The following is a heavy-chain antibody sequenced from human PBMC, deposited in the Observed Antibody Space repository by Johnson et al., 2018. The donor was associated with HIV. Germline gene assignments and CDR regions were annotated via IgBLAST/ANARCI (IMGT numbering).Heavy chain of an antibody. V-gene: IGHV3-53*01. J-gene: IGHJ3*02. CDR3: AKVLWPDALDI. CDR2: IYSGGST. D-gene: IGHD2-21*01. Sequence: EVQLVESGGGLIQPGGSLRLSCAASGFTVSSNYMSWVRQAPGKGLEWVSVIYSGGSTYYADSVKGRFTISRDNSKNTLYLQMNSLRAEDKAVYYCAKVLWPDALDIWGQGTMVTVSS. CDR1: GFTVSSNY.